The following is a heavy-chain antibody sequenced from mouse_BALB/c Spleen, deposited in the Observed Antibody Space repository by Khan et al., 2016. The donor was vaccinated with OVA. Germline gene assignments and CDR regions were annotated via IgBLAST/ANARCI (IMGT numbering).Heavy chain of an antibody. D-gene: IGHD1-1*01. J-gene: IGHJ2*01. CDR2: ISSGGTYT. CDR3: PRHRGYYGPNPYFDY. Sequence: EVQLVESGGGLVRPGGSLKLSCAASGFSFSSYSMSWVRQTPEKRLEWVATISSGGTYTYYPDSVKGRFTISRDNAKNTLYLQMSSLKSEDTAMYYCPRHRGYYGPNPYFDYWGQGTTLTVSS. CDR1: GFSFSSYS. V-gene: IGHV5-6-4*01.